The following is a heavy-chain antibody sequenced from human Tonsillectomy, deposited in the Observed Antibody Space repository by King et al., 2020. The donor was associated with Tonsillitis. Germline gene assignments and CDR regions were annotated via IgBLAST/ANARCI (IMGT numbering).Heavy chain of an antibody. CDR2: INSDGSST. CDR3: ARRTYCSSTSCRYYYYYMYV. Sequence: VQLVESGGGLVQPGGSLRLSCAASGFTFSSYWMHWVRQAPGKGLVWVSCINSDGSSTSYADSVKGRFTISRDNAKNTLYLQMNSLRAEDTAVYYCARRTYCSSTSCRYYYYYMYVWGKGTTVTVSS. J-gene: IGHJ6*03. V-gene: IGHV3-74*01. D-gene: IGHD2-2*01. CDR1: GFTFSSYW.